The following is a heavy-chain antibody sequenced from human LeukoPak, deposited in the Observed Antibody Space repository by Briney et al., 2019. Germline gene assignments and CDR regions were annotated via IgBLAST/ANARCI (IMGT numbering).Heavy chain of an antibody. CDR2: IDNDGTDT. CDR3: ARGGFSHGFDI. D-gene: IGHD5-12*01. V-gene: IGHV3-74*01. J-gene: IGHJ3*02. CDR1: GFTFNSYW. Sequence: GGSLRLPCGASGFTFNSYWFHWVRQAPGKGLVWVSRIDNDGTDTIYADSVKGRFAISRDNAKNTLYLQMDSLRAEDTAVYYCARGGFSHGFDIWGQGTMVTVSS.